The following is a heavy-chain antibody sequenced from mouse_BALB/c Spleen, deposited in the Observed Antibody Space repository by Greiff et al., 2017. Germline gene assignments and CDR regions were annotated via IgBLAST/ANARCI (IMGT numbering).Heavy chain of an antibody. CDR1: GFTFTDYY. D-gene: IGHD2-1*01. CDR3: AREEGGNYYAAMDY. CDR2: IRNKANGYTT. V-gene: IGHV7-3*02. J-gene: IGHJ4*01. Sequence: EVQVVESGGGLVQPGGSLRLSCATSGFTFTDYYMSWVRQPPGKALEWLGFIRNKANGYTTEYSASVKGRFTISRDNSQSILYLQMNTLRAEDSATYYCAREEGGNYYAAMDYWGQGTSVTVSS.